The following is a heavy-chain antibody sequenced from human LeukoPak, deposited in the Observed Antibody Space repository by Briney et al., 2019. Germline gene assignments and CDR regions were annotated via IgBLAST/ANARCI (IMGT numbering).Heavy chain of an antibody. J-gene: IGHJ5*02. Sequence: SVKVSCKASGGTFSSYAIGWVRQAPGQGLEWMGGIIPIFGTANYAQKFQGRVTITADESTRTAYMELSSLRSEDTAVYYCARDTRHRYCSSTSCYRGWLDPWGQGTLVTVSS. CDR3: ARDTRHRYCSSTSCYRGWLDP. D-gene: IGHD2-2*01. V-gene: IGHV1-69*13. CDR1: GGTFSSYA. CDR2: IIPIFGTA.